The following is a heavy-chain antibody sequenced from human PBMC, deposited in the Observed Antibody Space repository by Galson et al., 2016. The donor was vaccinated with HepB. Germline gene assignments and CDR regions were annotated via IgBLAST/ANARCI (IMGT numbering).Heavy chain of an antibody. J-gene: IGHJ6*02. CDR2: IRIRPEGWTV. CDR1: GFIFSNAW. CDR3: AGQSYDYYYGIDV. V-gene: IGHV3-15*05. Sequence: SLRLSCAASGFIFSNAWMSWVRQAPGKGLEWIGRIRIRPEGWTVDYAAPVEGRFTISRDDSISMLYLQRDSLKKEDTAVYYCAGQSYDYYYGIDVWGQGTTVTVSS.